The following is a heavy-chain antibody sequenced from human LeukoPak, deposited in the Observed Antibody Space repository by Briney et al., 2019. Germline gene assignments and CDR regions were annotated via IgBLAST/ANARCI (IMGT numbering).Heavy chain of an antibody. CDR3: ARAGSTNSWFDP. V-gene: IGHV3-21*01. J-gene: IGHJ5*02. Sequence: GGSLRLSCAASGFAFDTYSMTWVRQAPGKGLEWVSSISSWSSFIYSADSVTGRFTISRDNAKNSLYLQMNSLRAEDTAEYYCARAGSTNSWFDPWGQGTLVIVSS. D-gene: IGHD2-2*01. CDR2: ISSWSSFI. CDR1: GFAFDTYS.